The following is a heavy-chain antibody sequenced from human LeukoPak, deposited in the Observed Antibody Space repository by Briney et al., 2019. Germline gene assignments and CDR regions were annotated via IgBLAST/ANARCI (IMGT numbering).Heavy chain of an antibody. V-gene: IGHV3-21*01. CDR3: ARDLASSGYSFDY. CDR2: ISSSSSYI. CDR1: GFTFSSYS. J-gene: IGHJ4*02. Sequence: GGSLRLSCAASGFTFSSYSMNWVRQAPGKGLEWVSSISSSSSYIYYADSVKGRFTISRDNAKTSLYQQMNSLRAEDTAVYYCARDLASSGYSFDYWGQGTLVTVSS. D-gene: IGHD3-22*01.